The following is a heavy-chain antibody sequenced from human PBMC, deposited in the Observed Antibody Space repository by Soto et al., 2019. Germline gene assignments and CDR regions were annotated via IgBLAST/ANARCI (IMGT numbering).Heavy chain of an antibody. J-gene: IGHJ4*02. CDR3: ARRGAFHYFDY. CDR1: GFTFSSYG. CDR2: IWYDGSNK. D-gene: IGHD1-26*01. Sequence: QVQLVESGGGVVQPGRSLSLSCAASGFTFSSYGMHGVRQAPGKGLEWVAVIWYDGSNKYYADSVKGRFTISRDNSKNTLYLQMNSLRAEDTAVYYCARRGAFHYFDYWGQGTLVTVSS. V-gene: IGHV3-33*01.